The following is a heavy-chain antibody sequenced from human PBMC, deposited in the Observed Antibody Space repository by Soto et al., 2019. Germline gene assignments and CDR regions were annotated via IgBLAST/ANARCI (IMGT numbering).Heavy chain of an antibody. CDR1: GGTFSSYA. D-gene: IGHD3-22*01. CDR2: IIPIFGTA. J-gene: IGHJ6*02. V-gene: IGHV1-69*01. CDR3: ARGTYYYGSSGYSILYYYYGMDV. Sequence: QVQLVQSGAEVKKPGSSVKVSCKASGGTFSSYAISWVRQAPGQGLEWMRGIIPIFGTANYAQKFQGRVTITADESTSTAYMELSSLRSEDTAVYYCARGTYYYGSSGYSILYYYYGMDVWGQGTTVTVSS.